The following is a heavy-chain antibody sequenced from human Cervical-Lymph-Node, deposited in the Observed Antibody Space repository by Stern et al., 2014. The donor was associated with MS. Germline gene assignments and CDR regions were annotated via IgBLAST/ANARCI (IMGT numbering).Heavy chain of an antibody. Sequence: QAQLQESGPGLVKPSQTLSLTCTVSGGSISSGGYYWSWIRQHPGKGLEWIGYIYYSGSHYYKPSLKIRFTISVDTSKNQFSLKLSSVTAADTAVYYCARVSYDFWSGYYVFDYWGQGTLVTVSS. CDR1: GGSISSGGYY. CDR3: ARVSYDFWSGYYVFDY. CDR2: IYYSGSH. D-gene: IGHD3-3*01. V-gene: IGHV4-31*03. J-gene: IGHJ4*02.